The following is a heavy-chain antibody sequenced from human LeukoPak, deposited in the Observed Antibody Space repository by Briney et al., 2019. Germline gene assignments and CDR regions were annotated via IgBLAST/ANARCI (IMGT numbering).Heavy chain of an antibody. V-gene: IGHV3-7*03. J-gene: IGHJ4*02. CDR1: GFTFSSYW. D-gene: IGHD3-10*01. CDR2: IKQDGSEK. Sequence: GGSLRLSCAASGFTFSSYWMSWVRQAPGKGLEWVANIKQDGSEKYYVDSVKGRFTTSRDNSKNTLFLQMTSLRAEDTAQYYCARGVDGALDYWGQGTQVTVSS. CDR3: ARGVDGALDY.